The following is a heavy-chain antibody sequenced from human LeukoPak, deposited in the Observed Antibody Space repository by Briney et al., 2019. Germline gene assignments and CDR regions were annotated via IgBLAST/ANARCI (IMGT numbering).Heavy chain of an antibody. CDR2: ISWCGGST. V-gene: IGHV3-23*01. D-gene: IGHD6-19*01. CDR3: ATLPGRSSGGLFDY. CDR1: RLTFSNYA. Sequence: GGSLRLSCAVSRLTFSNYAGSWVRQAPGKGLELVSAISWCGGSTNYADSLKGRFTISRDNSKKTLYLQMNSLRAEDTDVYYCATLPGRSSGGLFDYWGQGTLVTVSS. J-gene: IGHJ4*02.